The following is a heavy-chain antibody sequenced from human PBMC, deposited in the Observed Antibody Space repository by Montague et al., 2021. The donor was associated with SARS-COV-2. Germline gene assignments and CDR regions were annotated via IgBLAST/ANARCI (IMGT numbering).Heavy chain of an antibody. CDR1: GFIFSDYY. J-gene: IGHJ3*02. D-gene: IGHD5-12*01. CDR2: ISGSGSKT. Sequence: YRSLSCAASGFIFSDYYMTWIRQAPGKGLEWVSHISGSGSKTYYADSVKGRFTISRDTANNSVYLQMNFLGAEDTAVYYCARDQGGYGTFDIWGQGTMVTVSS. V-gene: IGHV3-11*01. CDR3: ARDQGGYGTFDI.